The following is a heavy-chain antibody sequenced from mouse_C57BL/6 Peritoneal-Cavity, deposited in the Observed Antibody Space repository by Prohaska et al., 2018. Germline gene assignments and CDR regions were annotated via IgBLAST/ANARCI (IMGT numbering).Heavy chain of an antibody. CDR3: ARSGSSGVYYAMDY. J-gene: IGHJ4*01. Sequence: QVQLQQPGAELVRPGTSVKLSCKASGYTFTSYWMHWVKQRPGQGLEWIVVIDPSDSYTNYNQKFKGKATLTVDTYSSTAYMQLSSLTSEDSAVYYCARSGSSGVYYAMDYWGQGTSVTVSS. CDR1: GYTFTSYW. D-gene: IGHD3-2*02. V-gene: IGHV1-59*01. CDR2: IDPSDSYT.